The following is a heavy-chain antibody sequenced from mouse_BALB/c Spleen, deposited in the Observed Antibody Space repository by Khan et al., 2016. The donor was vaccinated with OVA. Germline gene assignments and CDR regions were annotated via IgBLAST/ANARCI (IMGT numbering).Heavy chain of an antibody. Sequence: EVQRVESGGDLVKTGGSLKLSCAASGFTFSTYGMSWVRQTPDKRLEWVATISSGGHYTYYIDSVKGRFTIYSDNAKNILYLQMTSLRSEDTAMYYCARLAYYYNSEGFAYWGQGTLVTVSA. CDR3: ARLAYYYNSEGFAY. J-gene: IGHJ3*01. CDR1: GFTFSTYG. D-gene: IGHD1-1*02. V-gene: IGHV5-6*01. CDR2: ISSGGHYT.